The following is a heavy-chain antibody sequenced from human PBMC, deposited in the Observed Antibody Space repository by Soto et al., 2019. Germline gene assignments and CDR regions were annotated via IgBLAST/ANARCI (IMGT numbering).Heavy chain of an antibody. Sequence: GGSLRLSCAASGFTVSSNYMSWVRQAPGKGLEWVSVIYSGGSTYYADSVKGRFTISRDNSKNTLYLQMNSLRAEDTAVYYCARGYRDPGEYFYAFDIWGQGTMVTVSS. V-gene: IGHV3-66*02. CDR3: ARGYRDPGEYFYAFDI. D-gene: IGHD3-9*01. CDR1: GFTVSSNY. J-gene: IGHJ3*02. CDR2: IYSGGST.